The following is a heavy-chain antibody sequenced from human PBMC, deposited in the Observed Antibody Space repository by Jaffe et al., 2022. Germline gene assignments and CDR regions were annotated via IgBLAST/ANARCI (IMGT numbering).Heavy chain of an antibody. CDR2: IRYDGSNK. J-gene: IGHJ4*02. V-gene: IGHV3-30*02. CDR3: AKDRIAAAGPYYFDY. CDR1: GFTFSSYG. D-gene: IGHD6-13*01. Sequence: QVQLVESGGGVVQPGGSLRLSCAASGFTFSSYGMHWVRQAPGKGLEWVAFIRYDGSNKYYADSVKGRFTISRDNSKNTLYLQMNSLRAEDTAVYYCAKDRIAAAGPYYFDYWGQGTLVTVSS.